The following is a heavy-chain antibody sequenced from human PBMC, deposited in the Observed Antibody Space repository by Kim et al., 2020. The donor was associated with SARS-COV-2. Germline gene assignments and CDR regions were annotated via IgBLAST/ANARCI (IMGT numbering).Heavy chain of an antibody. CDR1: GFTFSSYS. V-gene: IGHV3-21*01. CDR2: ISSSSSYI. D-gene: IGHD3-3*01. CDR3: ARDRHYDFWSGYDYYGMDV. Sequence: GGSLRLSCAASGFTFSSYSMNWVRQAPGKGLEWVSSISSSSSYIYYADSVKGRFTISRDNAKNSLYLQMNSLRAEDTAVYYCARDRHYDFWSGYDYYGMDVWGQGTTVTVSS. J-gene: IGHJ6*02.